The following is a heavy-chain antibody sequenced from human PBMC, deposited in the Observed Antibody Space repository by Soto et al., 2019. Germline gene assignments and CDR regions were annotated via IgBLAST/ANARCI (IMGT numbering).Heavy chain of an antibody. D-gene: IGHD2-21*02. CDR3: ASSDAVVTAIRYYYYYGMDV. CDR1: GGTFSSYA. Sequence: SVKVSCKASGGTFSSYAISWVRQAPGQGLEWMGGIIPIFGTANYAQKFQGRVTITADESTSTAYMELSSLRSEDTAVYYCASSDAVVTAIRYYYYYGMDVWGQGTTVTVSS. J-gene: IGHJ6*02. V-gene: IGHV1-69*13. CDR2: IIPIFGTA.